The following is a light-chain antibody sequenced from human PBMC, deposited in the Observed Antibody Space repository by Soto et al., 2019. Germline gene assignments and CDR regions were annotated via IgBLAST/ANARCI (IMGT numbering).Light chain of an antibody. V-gene: IGLV2-14*03. J-gene: IGLJ1*01. Sequence: QSALTQPASVSDSPGQSITISCTGTSTDVGGTNCVSWYQQHPGKPPKLIIYDVANRPSGVSNRFSGSKSGSTASLIISRLQTEDEADYYCVSYTSSTTYLFGTGTKVTVL. CDR3: VSYTSSTTYL. CDR2: DVA. CDR1: STDVGGTNC.